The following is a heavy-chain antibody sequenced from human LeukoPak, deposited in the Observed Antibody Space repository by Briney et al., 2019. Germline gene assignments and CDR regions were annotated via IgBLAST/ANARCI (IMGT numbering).Heavy chain of an antibody. CDR3: ARSLTDEVDAFDI. V-gene: IGHV1-8*03. Sequence: ASVKVSCKASGLTFSNYNINWVRQATGQGLEWMGRMTPNSVHTDFAQKFQGRVTITRSFSKNTAYMELSSLRSEDMAVYYCARSLTDEVDAFDIWGQGTMVTVSS. J-gene: IGHJ3*02. CDR2: MTPNSVHT. CDR1: GLTFSNYN.